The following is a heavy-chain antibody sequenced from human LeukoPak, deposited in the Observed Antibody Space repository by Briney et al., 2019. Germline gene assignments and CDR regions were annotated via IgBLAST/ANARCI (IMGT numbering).Heavy chain of an antibody. Sequence: GGSLRLSCAPSGLTLCSYEMHWVRQAPGKGLVWVSYFRSWGSTIYYADSVKGRFTISRDNAKNSLYLQMNSLRPDDTAFYYCARDGGWYKRGLDYYYYYMDVWGKGTTVTVSS. J-gene: IGHJ6*03. CDR2: FRSWGSTI. V-gene: IGHV3-48*03. CDR3: ARDGGWYKRGLDYYYYYMDV. CDR1: GLTLCSYE. D-gene: IGHD6-19*01.